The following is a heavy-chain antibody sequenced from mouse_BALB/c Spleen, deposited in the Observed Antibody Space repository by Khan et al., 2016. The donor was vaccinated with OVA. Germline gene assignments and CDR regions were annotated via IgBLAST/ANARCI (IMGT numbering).Heavy chain of an antibody. D-gene: IGHD2-1*01. Sequence: EVELVESGGGLVEPGGSLKLSCAASGFTFSSFVMSWVRQTPEKRLEWVVTISSAATYTYYTDSIKGRFTISRDNAKNTLFLHMNSLRSDDTAIYYCTNGNYGWFAYWGLGTLVTVST. CDR2: ISSAATYT. CDR3: TNGNYGWFAY. V-gene: IGHV5-9-3*01. CDR1: GFTFSSFV. J-gene: IGHJ3*01.